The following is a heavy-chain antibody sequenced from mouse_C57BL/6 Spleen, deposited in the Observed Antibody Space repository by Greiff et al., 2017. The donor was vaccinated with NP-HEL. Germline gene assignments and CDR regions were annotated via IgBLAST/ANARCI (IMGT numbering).Heavy chain of an antibody. Sequence: QVQLKESGAELVRPGASVTLSCKASGYTFTDYEMHWVKQTPVHGLEWIGAIDPETGGTAYNQKFKGKAILTADKSSSTAYMELRSLTSEDSAVYYCTRRYYGSIYAMDYWGQGTSVTVSS. J-gene: IGHJ4*01. CDR3: TRRYYGSIYAMDY. CDR1: GYTFTDYE. V-gene: IGHV1-15*01. CDR2: IDPETGGT. D-gene: IGHD1-1*01.